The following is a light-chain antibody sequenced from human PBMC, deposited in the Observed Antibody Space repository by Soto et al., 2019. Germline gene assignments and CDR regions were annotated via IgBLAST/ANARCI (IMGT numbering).Light chain of an antibody. V-gene: IGKV1-9*01. Sequence: DIQLTQSPSFLSASVGDRVTITCWASQGSSSYLAWYQQRPGKAPKLLIYAASSLQTGVPSRFSGSGSGTEFTLTISSLQPEDFATYYCQQLNTFGPGTKVETK. J-gene: IGKJ3*01. CDR2: AAS. CDR1: QGSSSY. CDR3: QQLNT.